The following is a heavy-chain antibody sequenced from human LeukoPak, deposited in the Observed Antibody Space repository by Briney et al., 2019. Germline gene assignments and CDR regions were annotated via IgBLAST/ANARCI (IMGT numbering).Heavy chain of an antibody. V-gene: IGHV3-15*01. J-gene: IGHJ4*02. CDR1: GFTFSDAW. Sequence: GGSLRLSCVGSGFTFSDAWMTWGREAPGKGLEWVGRIKSKIDGGTIDYAEPVKGRFTISRDDSRNTLYLQMSSLKTDDTAAYYCTSRRQDGWWGQGTLVTVS. CDR2: IKSKIDGGTI. CDR3: TSRRQDGW. D-gene: IGHD2-15*01.